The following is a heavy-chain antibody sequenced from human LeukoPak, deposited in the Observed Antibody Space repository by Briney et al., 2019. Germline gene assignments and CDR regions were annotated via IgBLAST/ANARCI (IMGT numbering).Heavy chain of an antibody. J-gene: IGHJ3*02. D-gene: IGHD1-26*01. CDR2: ISGSGGST. V-gene: IGHV3-23*01. CDR1: GFTFSSYE. CDR3: AKWESTEGAFDI. Sequence: TGGSLRLSCAASGFTFSSYEMNWVRQAPGKGLEWVSAISGSGGSTYYADSVKGRFTISRDNSKNTLYLQMNSLRAEDTAVYYCAKWESTEGAFDIWGQGTMVTVSS.